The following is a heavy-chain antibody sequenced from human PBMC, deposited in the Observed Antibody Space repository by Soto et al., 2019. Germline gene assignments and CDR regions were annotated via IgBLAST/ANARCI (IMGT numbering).Heavy chain of an antibody. J-gene: IGHJ6*02. CDR3: AKVLSQYYYDSSGYYSDYYYGMDV. Sequence: QVQLVESGGGVVQPGRSLRLSCAASGFTFSSYGMHWVRQAPGKGLEWVAVISYDGSNKYYADSVKGRFTISRDNSKNTLHLQLNSXRAEDTAVYYCAKVLSQYYYDSSGYYSDYYYGMDVWGQGTTVTVSS. CDR2: ISYDGSNK. CDR1: GFTFSSYG. D-gene: IGHD3-22*01. V-gene: IGHV3-30*18.